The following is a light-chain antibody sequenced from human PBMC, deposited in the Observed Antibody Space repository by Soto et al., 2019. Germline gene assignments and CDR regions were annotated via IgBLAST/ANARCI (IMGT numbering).Light chain of an antibody. CDR2: DAS. J-gene: IGKJ2*01. Sequence: EIVLTQSPATLSLSPGERATLSCRASQSVSSYLAWYQQNPGQAPRLLIYDASNRATGIPARFSGSGSVTDFTLTISSLEPDDFAVYYCQQRSNWPVTFGQGTKLEIK. CDR1: QSVSSY. V-gene: IGKV3-11*01. CDR3: QQRSNWPVT.